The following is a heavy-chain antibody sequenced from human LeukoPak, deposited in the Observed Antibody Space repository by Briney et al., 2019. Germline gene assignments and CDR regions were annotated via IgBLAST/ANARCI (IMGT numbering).Heavy chain of an antibody. Sequence: GASVKVSCKASGGTFSSYAISWVRQAPGQGLEWMGRIIPIFGTANYAQKFQGRVTITTDESTSTAYMELSSLRSEDTAVYYCARGVPYYYDSSGFDPWGQGTLVTVSS. CDR3: ARGVPYYYDSSGFDP. CDR2: IIPIFGTA. V-gene: IGHV1-69*05. CDR1: GGTFSSYA. J-gene: IGHJ5*02. D-gene: IGHD3-22*01.